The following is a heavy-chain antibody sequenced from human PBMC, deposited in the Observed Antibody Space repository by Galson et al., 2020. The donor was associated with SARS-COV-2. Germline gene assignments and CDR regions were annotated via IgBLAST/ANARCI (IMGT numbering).Heavy chain of an antibody. CDR1: GYTITAYY. Sequence: ASVKVSCNASGYTITAYYMHWVRQAPGHGLEWLGSISPDSGGTHYAQKFQGWVTMTRDTSISTAYMELNRLRSDDTAVYDCASRADKGAFGIWGQGTMVTVSS. CDR2: ISPDSGGT. CDR3: ASRADKGAFGI. J-gene: IGHJ3*02. V-gene: IGHV1-2*04.